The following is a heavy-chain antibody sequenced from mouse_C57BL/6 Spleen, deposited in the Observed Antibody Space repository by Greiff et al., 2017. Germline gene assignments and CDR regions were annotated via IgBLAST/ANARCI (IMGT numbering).Heavy chain of an antibody. Sequence: QVQLQQPGAELVMPGASVKLSCKASGYTFTSYWMHWVKQRPGQGLEWIGEIDPSDSYTNYNQKLKGKSTLTEDKSSSTAYMQLSSLTSGDSAVYYCARTRGYFAVWGTGTTVTVSS. V-gene: IGHV1-69*01. CDR1: GYTFTSYW. CDR2: IDPSDSYT. CDR3: ARTRGYFAV. J-gene: IGHJ1*03.